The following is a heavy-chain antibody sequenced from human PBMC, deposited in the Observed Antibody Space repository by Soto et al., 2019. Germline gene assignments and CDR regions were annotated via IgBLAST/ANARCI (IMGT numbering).Heavy chain of an antibody. CDR3: ARSHTPNYGRGYYFDY. CDR1: GGTFSSYA. Sequence: SVKVSCKASGGTFSSYAISWVRQAPGQGLEWMGGIIPIFGTANYAQKFQGRVTITADESTSTAYMELSSLRSEDTAVYYCARSHTPNYGRGYYFDYWGQGTLVTVSS. CDR2: IIPIFGTA. V-gene: IGHV1-69*13. J-gene: IGHJ4*02. D-gene: IGHD1-7*01.